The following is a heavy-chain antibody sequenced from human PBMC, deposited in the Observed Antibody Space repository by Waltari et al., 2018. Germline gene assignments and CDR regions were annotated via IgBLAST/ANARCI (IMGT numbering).Heavy chain of an antibody. CDR3: ANDMSSSPAYFDY. V-gene: IGHV3-9*01. J-gene: IGHJ4*02. D-gene: IGHD6-6*01. Sequence: DVQLVESGGGLVQPGRSLRLSCAASGFTFDASAMHWVRQAPGKGLEWVAGISWKRGSIGYAKSVKGRVTSSRNNAKNSLYLQMNSLRAEDTALYYCANDMSSSPAYFDYWGQGTLVTVSS. CDR1: GFTFDASA. CDR2: ISWKRGSI.